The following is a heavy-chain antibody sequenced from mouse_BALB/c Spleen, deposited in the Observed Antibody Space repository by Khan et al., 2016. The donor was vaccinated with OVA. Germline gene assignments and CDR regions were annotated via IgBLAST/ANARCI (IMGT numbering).Heavy chain of an antibody. V-gene: IGHV3-2*02. CDR1: GYSITSDYA. D-gene: IGHD2-12*01. Sequence: EVQLQESGPGLVKPSQSLSLTCTVTGYSITSDYAWNWIRHFPGNKLEWMGYISSSGSASSNPSLKSRISITRDTSKNQFFLQLKSVTTEDTATYYCARSLYYSYGYGLDYWGRGTSVTVSS. J-gene: IGHJ4*01. CDR2: ISSSGSA. CDR3: ARSLYYSYGYGLDY.